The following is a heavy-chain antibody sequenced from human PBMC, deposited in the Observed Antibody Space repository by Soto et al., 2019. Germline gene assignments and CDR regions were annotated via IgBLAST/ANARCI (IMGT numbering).Heavy chain of an antibody. CDR2: INPSGGNT. CDR3: AVSLYGVVLHYYYRMDV. D-gene: IGHD3-3*01. J-gene: IGHJ6*02. CDR1: GYTFTSYY. V-gene: IGHV1-46*01. Sequence: ASVKVSCKASGYTFTSYYMHWVRQAPGQGLEWMGVINPSGGNTDYAQKSQGRVTMTRDTSTSTVYMELSSLRSEDTAFYYCAVSLYGVVLHYYYRMDVWGPGTSVTVSS.